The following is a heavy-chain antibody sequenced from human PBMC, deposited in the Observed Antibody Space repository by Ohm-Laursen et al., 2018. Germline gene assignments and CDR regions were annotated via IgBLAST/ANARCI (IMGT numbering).Heavy chain of an antibody. CDR3: ARLNEEEIALTGPFDY. V-gene: IGHV3-9*01. Sequence: SLRLSCASSGFTFADFAMHWVRQRPGPGLGRVSGVSWNNGNIDYAVSLKGRFTVSRVNAKNSLYLQMNSLRDEDTALYYCARLNEEEIALTGPFDYWGQGTLVTVSS. D-gene: IGHD6-19*01. CDR1: GFTFADFA. J-gene: IGHJ4*02. CDR2: VSWNNGNI.